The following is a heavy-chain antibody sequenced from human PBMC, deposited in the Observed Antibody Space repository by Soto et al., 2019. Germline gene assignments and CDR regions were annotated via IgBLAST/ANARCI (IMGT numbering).Heavy chain of an antibody. J-gene: IGHJ4*02. CDR2: IDPSDSQT. V-gene: IGHV5-10-1*01. Sequence: GESLKISCKGSGYSFAGYWITWVRQKPGKGLEWMGRIDPSDSQTYYSPSFRGHVTISVTKSITTVFLQWSSLRASDTAMYYCARQIYDSDAGPNFQYYFDSWGQGTPVTVSS. CDR3: ARQIYDSDAGPNFQYYFDS. D-gene: IGHD5-12*01. CDR1: GYSFAGYW.